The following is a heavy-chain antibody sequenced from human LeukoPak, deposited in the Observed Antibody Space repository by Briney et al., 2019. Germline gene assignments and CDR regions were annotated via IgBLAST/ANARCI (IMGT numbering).Heavy chain of an antibody. J-gene: IGHJ4*02. CDR1: GGSISTYY. Sequence: PSETLSLTCTVSGGSISTYYWSWIRQPPGKGLEWIGFIYYSGSTNYNPSLKSRVTISVDTSKNHFSLKLYSVIAADTAVYYCARVDYDSSRYFDFWGQGTLVTVSS. D-gene: IGHD3-22*01. V-gene: IGHV4-59*01. CDR3: ARVDYDSSRYFDF. CDR2: IYYSGST.